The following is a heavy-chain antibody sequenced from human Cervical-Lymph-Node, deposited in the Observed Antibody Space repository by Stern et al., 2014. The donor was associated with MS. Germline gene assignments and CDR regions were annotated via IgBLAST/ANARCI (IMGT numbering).Heavy chain of an antibody. J-gene: IGHJ4*02. V-gene: IGHV1-2*06. CDR2: SNTNRGAT. CDR3: ASWIKNSGATLYY. Sequence: VQLEQSGAEVRKPGASVKVSCKASGYNFPDYYMHWVRQAPGQGLERMGRSNTNRGATNYAQKLQGRVTLTMDTSISSAYMELTRLRSDDTAVYYCASWIKNSGATLYYWGQGTQVTVSS. CDR1: GYNFPDYY. D-gene: IGHD6-19*01.